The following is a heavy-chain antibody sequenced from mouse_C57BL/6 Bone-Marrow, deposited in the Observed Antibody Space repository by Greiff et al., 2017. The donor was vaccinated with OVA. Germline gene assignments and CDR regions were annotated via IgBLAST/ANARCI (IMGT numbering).Heavy chain of an antibody. CDR3: AKKDYDYDVPFAY. Sequence: QVQLKESGPGLVQPSQSLSITCTVSGFSLTSYGVHWVRQSPGKGLEWLGVIWRGGSTDYNAAFMSRLSITKDNSKSQVFFKMNSLQADDTAIYYCAKKDYDYDVPFAYWGQGTLVTVSA. CDR1: GFSLTSYG. D-gene: IGHD2-4*01. V-gene: IGHV2-5*01. CDR2: IWRGGST. J-gene: IGHJ3*01.